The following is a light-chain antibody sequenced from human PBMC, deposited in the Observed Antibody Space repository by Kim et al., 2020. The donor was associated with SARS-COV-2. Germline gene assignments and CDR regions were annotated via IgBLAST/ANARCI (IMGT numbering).Light chain of an antibody. Sequence: QRVTISCTGSNSNIGAGYDVHWYQQLPVSAPKLLIYGNTNRPSGVPDRFSGSKSGSSASLAITGLQVEDEADYYCQSYDSSLSAWVFGGGSKLTVL. CDR1: NSNIGAGYD. CDR2: GNT. J-gene: IGLJ3*02. CDR3: QSYDSSLSAWV. V-gene: IGLV1-40*01.